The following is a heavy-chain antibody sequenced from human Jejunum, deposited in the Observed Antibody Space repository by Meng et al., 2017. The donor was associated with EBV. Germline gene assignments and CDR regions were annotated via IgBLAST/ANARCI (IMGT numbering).Heavy chain of an antibody. J-gene: IGHJ4*02. CDR1: GYTLTGYY. Sequence: QVQLLQSGAEGKKPXXSVKVXCKASGYTLTGYYMQWVRQAPGQGLEWMGRISSNTGATNYAQKFQGRVTLTRDTSINTAYMELSRLTSDDTAVYYCAREIAAGSGWFFFDNWGQGTLVTVSS. V-gene: IGHV1-2*06. CDR2: ISSNTGAT. D-gene: IGHD6-19*01. CDR3: AREIAAGSGWFFFDN.